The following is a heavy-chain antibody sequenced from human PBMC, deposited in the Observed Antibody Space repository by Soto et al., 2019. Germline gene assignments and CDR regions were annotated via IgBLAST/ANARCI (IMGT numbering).Heavy chain of an antibody. CDR3: ARGGERNDGFWEPYQPLLYGAFDI. Sequence: SETLSLTCTVSGGSISSGGYYWSWIRQHPGKGLEWIGYIYYSGSTYYNPSLKSRVTISVDTSKNQFSLKLSSVTAADTAVYYCARGGERNDGFWEPYQPLLYGAFDIWGQGTMVTVSS. CDR2: IYYSGST. CDR1: GGSISSGGYY. J-gene: IGHJ3*02. V-gene: IGHV4-31*03. D-gene: IGHD2-2*02.